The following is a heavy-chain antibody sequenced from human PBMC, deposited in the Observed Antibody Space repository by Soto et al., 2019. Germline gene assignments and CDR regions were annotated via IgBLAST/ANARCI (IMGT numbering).Heavy chain of an antibody. CDR3: ARAGENYGSGTFSPPWRYYFNS. J-gene: IGHJ4*02. CDR1: GYTFTTHY. CDR2: INPSGGRT. V-gene: IGHV1-46*01. D-gene: IGHD3-10*01. Sequence: QVQLVQSGTEVKKPGASVNVSCKASGYTFTTHYMHWVRQAPGQGLDWMGIINPSGGRTTYALKYQGRVTITSDTSTNTVYVELTILRSEDTAIYFGARAGENYGSGTFSPPWRYYFNSWGQGTLVTVSA.